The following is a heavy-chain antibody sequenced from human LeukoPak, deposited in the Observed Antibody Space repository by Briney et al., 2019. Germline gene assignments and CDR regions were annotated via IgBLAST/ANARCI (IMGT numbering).Heavy chain of an antibody. J-gene: IGHJ5*02. V-gene: IGHV3-23*01. Sequence: GGSLRLSCAASGFTFSSYWMSWVRQAPGKGLEWVSAISNDGGGTTYADFVKGRFTISRDNSKNTLFLQMNSLRAEDTALYYCAKGSSGYFADLWGQGTLVTVSS. CDR2: ISNDGGGT. CDR3: AKGSSGYFADL. D-gene: IGHD3-22*01. CDR1: GFTFSSYW.